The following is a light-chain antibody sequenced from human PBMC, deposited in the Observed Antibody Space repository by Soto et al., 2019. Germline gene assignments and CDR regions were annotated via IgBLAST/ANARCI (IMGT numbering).Light chain of an antibody. CDR2: GAS. J-gene: IGKJ5*01. CDR1: QSVSNY. V-gene: IGKV3-20*01. CDR3: QQYGTSEII. Sequence: EILMTQSPATLSVSPGERATLSCRASQSVSNYLAWYQQIPGQPPRLLIYGASSRATGIPDRFSGSGSGTDFTLTISRLEPEDFAVFFCQQYGTSEIIFGQGTRLEIK.